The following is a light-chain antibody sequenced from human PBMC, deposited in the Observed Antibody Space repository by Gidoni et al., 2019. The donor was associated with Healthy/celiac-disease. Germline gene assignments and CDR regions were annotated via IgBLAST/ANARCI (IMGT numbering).Light chain of an antibody. Sequence: DIVMTQSPDSLAVSLGERATINCTSSQSVLYSSNNKNYLAWYQQKPGQPPKLLIYWASTRESGVPDRFSGSGSGTDFTLTISSLQAEDVAVYYCQQYYSTPFTFGPGPKWISN. J-gene: IGKJ3*01. CDR1: QSVLYSSNNKNY. V-gene: IGKV4-1*01. CDR3: QQYYSTPFT. CDR2: WAS.